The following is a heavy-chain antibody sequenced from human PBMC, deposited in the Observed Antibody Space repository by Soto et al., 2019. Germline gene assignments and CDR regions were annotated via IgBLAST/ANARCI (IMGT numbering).Heavy chain of an antibody. J-gene: IGHJ4*02. D-gene: IGHD3-9*01. V-gene: IGHV1-3*01. CDR1: GYTFTSYA. Sequence: ASVKVSCKASGYTFTSYAIHWVRQAPGQRLEWMGWINAGNGNTKYSQKFQGRVTITRGTSASTAYMELSSLRSEDTAVYYCARVDILTGYAFDYWGQGTLVTVSS. CDR2: INAGNGNT. CDR3: ARVDILTGYAFDY.